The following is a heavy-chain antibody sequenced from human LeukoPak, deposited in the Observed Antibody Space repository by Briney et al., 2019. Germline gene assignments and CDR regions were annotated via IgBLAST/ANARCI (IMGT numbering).Heavy chain of an antibody. J-gene: IGHJ5*02. CDR3: ARDASPWLVSFIWFDP. D-gene: IGHD6-19*01. CDR1: GYTFTSYG. Sequence: GASVTVSCKASGYTFTSYGISWVRQAPGQGPEWMGWISAYNGNTNYAQKLQGRVTMTTDTSTSTAYMELRSLRSDDTAVYYCARDASPWLVSFIWFDPWGQGTLVTVSS. CDR2: ISAYNGNT. V-gene: IGHV1-18*04.